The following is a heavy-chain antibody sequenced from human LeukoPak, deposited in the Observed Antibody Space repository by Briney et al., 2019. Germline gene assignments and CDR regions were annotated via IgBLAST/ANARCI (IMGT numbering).Heavy chain of an antibody. V-gene: IGHV4-59*08. J-gene: IGHJ4*02. CDR1: GGSISSYY. CDR3: ARQSSDDFWSGYSAIDY. Sequence: SETLSLTCTVSGGSISSYYWSWIRQPPGKGLEWLGYIYYSGSTNYNPSLKSRVTISVDTSKNQFSLKLSSVTAADTAVYYCARQSSDDFWSGYSAIDYWGQGTLVTVSS. D-gene: IGHD3-3*01. CDR2: IYYSGST.